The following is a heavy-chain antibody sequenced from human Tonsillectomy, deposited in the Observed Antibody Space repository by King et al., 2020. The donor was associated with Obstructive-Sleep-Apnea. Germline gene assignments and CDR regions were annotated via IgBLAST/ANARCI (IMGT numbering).Heavy chain of an antibody. V-gene: IGHV4-39*07. CDR3: ARDRSGYSYGYVVS. CDR2: FYYSGST. D-gene: IGHD5-18*01. Sequence: QLQESGPGLVKPSETLSLTCTVSGGPISSSTYYWGWIRQPPGKGLEWIGSFYYSGSTYYNPSLKSRVTISVDTSKNQFSLKLSSVTAADTAVYYCARDRSGYSYGYVVSWGQGTLVTVSS. CDR1: GGPISSSTYY. J-gene: IGHJ5*02.